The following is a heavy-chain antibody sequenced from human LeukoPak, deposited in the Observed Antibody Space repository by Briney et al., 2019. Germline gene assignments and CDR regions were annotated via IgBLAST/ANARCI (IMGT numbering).Heavy chain of an antibody. CDR3: ARGPYAYTTSATLGSYNWFDP. J-gene: IGHJ5*02. D-gene: IGHD1-26*01. V-gene: IGHV5-51*01. Sequence: GESLKISCKGSGYSFPNYWIGWVRQMPGKGLEWMGIIYPGDSHTRYSPSFQDQVTISVDKSISTAYLQWSSLKASDTAMYYCARGPYAYTTSATLGSYNWFDPWGQGSLVTVSS. CDR2: IYPGDSHT. CDR1: GYSFPNYW.